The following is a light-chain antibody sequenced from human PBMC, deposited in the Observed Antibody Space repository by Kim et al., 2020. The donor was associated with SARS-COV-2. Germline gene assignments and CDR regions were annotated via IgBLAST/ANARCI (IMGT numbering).Light chain of an antibody. Sequence: SYELTQPPSVSVAPGKTARITCGGNNIGSKSVQWYQQKPGQAPVLVIFYDSDRPSGIPERVSGSNSGNTATLTISGVEAGDEADYYCQVWDSTSDHPWVFGGGTQLTVL. CDR1: NIGSKS. J-gene: IGLJ3*02. CDR3: QVWDSTSDHPWV. V-gene: IGLV3-21*04. CDR2: YDS.